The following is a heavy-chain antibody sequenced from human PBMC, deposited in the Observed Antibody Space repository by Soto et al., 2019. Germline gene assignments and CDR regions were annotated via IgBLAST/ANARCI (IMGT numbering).Heavy chain of an antibody. Sequence: GSLRLSCVASGFFFRDFGMHWVRQAPGKGLEWVSVIWYDGSNTYQGESVKGRFTMSRDISKNTLYLQMDSLRPEDTAVYYCARGGGRGWSGYYTGYYYYGMDVWGQGTTVTVSS. V-gene: IGHV3-33*01. CDR1: GFFFRDFG. CDR3: ARGGGRGWSGYYTGYYYYGMDV. D-gene: IGHD3-3*01. CDR2: IWYDGSNT. J-gene: IGHJ6*02.